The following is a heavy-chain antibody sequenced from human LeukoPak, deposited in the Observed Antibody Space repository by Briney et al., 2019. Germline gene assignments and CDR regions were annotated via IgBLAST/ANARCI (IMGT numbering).Heavy chain of an antibody. D-gene: IGHD3-22*01. Sequence: SQTLSLTCAISGDSVSSYSAAWNWIRQSPSRGLEWLGRTYYRSKWYNDYAVSVKSRITINPDTSKNQFSLQLNSVTPEDTAVYYCARGFHSSGYYRLGYYYGMDVWGQGTTVTVSS. V-gene: IGHV6-1*01. J-gene: IGHJ6*02. CDR2: TYYRSKWYN. CDR1: GDSVSSYSAA. CDR3: ARGFHSSGYYRLGYYYGMDV.